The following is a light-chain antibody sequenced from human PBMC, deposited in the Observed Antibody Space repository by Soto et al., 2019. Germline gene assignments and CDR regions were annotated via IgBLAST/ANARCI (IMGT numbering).Light chain of an antibody. CDR3: QSYDTSLSGSQV. CDR1: SSNIGAGYD. J-gene: IGLJ1*01. CDR2: GNS. Sequence: QSVLTQPPSVSGAPGQRVTISCTGSSSNIGAGYDVHWYQQLPGTAPNLLIYGNSNRPSGVPDRFSGSKSGTSASLAITGLQAEDEADYYCQSYDTSLSGSQVFGTGTKVTAL. V-gene: IGLV1-40*01.